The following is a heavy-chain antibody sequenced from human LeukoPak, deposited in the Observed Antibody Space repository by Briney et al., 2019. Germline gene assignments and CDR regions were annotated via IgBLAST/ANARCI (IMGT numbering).Heavy chain of an antibody. V-gene: IGHV1-69*05. CDR1: GGSLSSEA. Sequence: GASVKVSCKAFGGSLSSEAISWVRQAPGQGLEWMGGIIPIFGTANYAQKFQGRVTITTDESTSTAYMEVSSLRSEDTAVYYCGSKAGDCGGGSCYSIDYWGQGTLVTVSS. CDR3: GSKAGDCGGGSCYSIDY. CDR2: IIPIFGTA. J-gene: IGHJ4*02. D-gene: IGHD2-15*01.